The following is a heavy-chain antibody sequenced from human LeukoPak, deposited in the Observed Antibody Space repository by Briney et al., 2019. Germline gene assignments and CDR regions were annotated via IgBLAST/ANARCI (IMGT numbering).Heavy chain of an antibody. CDR2: IYYSGST. V-gene: IGHV4-59*01. J-gene: IGHJ6*03. CDR3: ARVVTDNYYYYMDV. D-gene: IGHD1-20*01. Sequence: SETLSLTCAVYGGSLSGYYWSGIRQPPGKGLEWIGYIYYSGSTNYNPSLKSRVTISLDMSKNQFSLKLSSVTAADTAVYYCARVVTDNYYYYMDVWGKGTTVTISS. CDR1: GGSLSGYY.